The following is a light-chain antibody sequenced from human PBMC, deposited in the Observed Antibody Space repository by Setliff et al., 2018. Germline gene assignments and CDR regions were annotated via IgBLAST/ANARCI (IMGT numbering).Light chain of an antibody. CDR2: DVS. CDR1: SSDVGGYNY. Sequence: QSALAQPASVSGSPGQSITISCTGTSSDVGGYNYVSWYQQHPGKAPKLMIYDVSNRPSGVSNRFSGSKSGNTASLTISGLQAEDEADYYCSSYTSSSTRLFGGGT. CDR3: SSYTSSSTRL. V-gene: IGLV2-14*03. J-gene: IGLJ2*01.